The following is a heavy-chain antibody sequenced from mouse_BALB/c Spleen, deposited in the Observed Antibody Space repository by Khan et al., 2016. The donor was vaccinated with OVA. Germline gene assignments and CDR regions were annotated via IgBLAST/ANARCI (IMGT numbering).Heavy chain of an antibody. CDR2: IWSDGST. CDR1: GFSLTNYG. D-gene: IGHD1-1*01. CDR3: YCPTYRHYNFIDC. Sequence: QVQLKESGPGLVAPSQSLSITCTISGFSLTNYGVHWVRQPPGKGLEWLVVIWSDGSTTYNSALNSRLTISKDNSKSQVFLKMNSLQTDDTAMYFYYCPTYRHYNFIDCWGQGTSVTVSS. V-gene: IGHV2-6-1*01. J-gene: IGHJ4*01.